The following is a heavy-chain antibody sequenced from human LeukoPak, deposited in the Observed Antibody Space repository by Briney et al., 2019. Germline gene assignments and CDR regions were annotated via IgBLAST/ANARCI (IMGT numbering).Heavy chain of an antibody. J-gene: IGHJ4*02. D-gene: IGHD6-19*01. Sequence: GGSLRLSCAASGFTFSSYEMNWVRQAPGKGLEWVSYISSSGSTTYYADSVKGRFTISRDNSKNTLYLQMNSLRAEDTAVYYCAKDSGSGWYEDFDYWGQGTLVTVSS. V-gene: IGHV3-48*03. CDR1: GFTFSSYE. CDR2: ISSSGSTT. CDR3: AKDSGSGWYEDFDY.